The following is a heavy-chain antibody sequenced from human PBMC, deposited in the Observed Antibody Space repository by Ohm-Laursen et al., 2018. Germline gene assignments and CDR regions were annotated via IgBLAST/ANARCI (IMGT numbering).Heavy chain of an antibody. CDR2: INHSRST. V-gene: IGHV4-34*01. CDR1: GGSISGYY. Sequence: TLSLTCAVYGGSISGYYWNWIRQPPGKGLEWIGEINHSRSTKYNSSFKSRVTISVDTSKNQFSLKLSSVTAADTAVYYCARGFSGWWGRIDYWGQGILVTVSS. J-gene: IGHJ4*02. D-gene: IGHD6-19*01. CDR3: ARGFSGWWGRIDY.